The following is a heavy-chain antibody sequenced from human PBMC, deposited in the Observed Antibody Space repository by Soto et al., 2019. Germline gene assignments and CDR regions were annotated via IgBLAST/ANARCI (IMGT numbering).Heavy chain of an antibody. V-gene: IGHV3-66*01. J-gene: IGHJ6*04. CDR1: GFTVSRKY. CDR2: IQSGGPT. Sequence: EVQLVESGGGLVQPGGSLRLSCAASGFTVSRKYMSWVRQAPGKGLEWVSLIQSGGPTYYADSVKGRFTISRDTSKNTVHLQMDSLRAEDTAVYYSARDDVLCDGGRCYGVTLDVWGKGNTVTVSS. D-gene: IGHD2-15*01. CDR3: ARDDVLCDGGRCYGVTLDV.